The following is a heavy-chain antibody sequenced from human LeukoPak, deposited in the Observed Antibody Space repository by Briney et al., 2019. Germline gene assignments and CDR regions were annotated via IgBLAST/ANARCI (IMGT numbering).Heavy chain of an antibody. D-gene: IGHD5-18*01. CDR3: ARDGDIQLGCWFDP. J-gene: IGHJ5*02. Sequence: GASVKVSCKASGYTFTGYYMHWVRQAPGQGLEWMGWINPNSGGTNYAQKFQGRVTMTRDTSIGTVYMELSRLRSDDTAVYYCARDGDIQLGCWFDPWGQGTLVTVSS. CDR2: INPNSGGT. CDR1: GYTFTGYY. V-gene: IGHV1-2*02.